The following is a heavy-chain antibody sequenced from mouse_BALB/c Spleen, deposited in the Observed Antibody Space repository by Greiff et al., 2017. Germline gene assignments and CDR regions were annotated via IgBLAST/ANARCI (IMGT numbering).Heavy chain of an antibody. D-gene: IGHD2-3*01. V-gene: IGHV5-6-2*01. CDR3: ARHRDGSPFAY. J-gene: IGHJ3*01. Sequence: EVMLVESGGGLVKLGGSLKLSCAASGFTFSSYYMSWVRQTPEKRLELVAAINSNGGSTYYPDTVKGRFTISRDNAKNTLYLQMSSLKSEDTALYYCARHRDGSPFAYWGQGTLVTVSA. CDR2: INSNGGST. CDR1: GFTFSSYY.